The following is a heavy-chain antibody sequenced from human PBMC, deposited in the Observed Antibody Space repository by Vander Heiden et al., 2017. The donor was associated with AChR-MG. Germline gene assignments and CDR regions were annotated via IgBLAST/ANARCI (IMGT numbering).Heavy chain of an antibody. CDR1: GGSLCSSSYY. V-gene: IGHV4-39*01. CDR3: ARHASDIVALHGWFDH. D-gene: IGHD2-15*01. J-gene: IGHJ5*02. Sequence: LYGEESAPGLVKPSETLSLTCPVSGGSLCSSSYYWGWIRQPPGKGLEWVGSIYYSRSTYYNQYLKSRVTISVDTSKNQFSLKLSSVTAADTAVYYCARHASDIVALHGWFDHWGQGTLVTVSS. CDR2: IYYSRST.